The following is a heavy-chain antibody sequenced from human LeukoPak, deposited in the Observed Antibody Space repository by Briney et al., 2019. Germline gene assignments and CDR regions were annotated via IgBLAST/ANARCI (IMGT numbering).Heavy chain of an antibody. CDR2: ISGSGGST. D-gene: IGHD2-8*01. J-gene: IGHJ1*01. CDR3: AKDLPNPGTSRHFQY. V-gene: IGHV3-23*01. CDR1: GFTFTSYA. Sequence: GGSLRLSCAASGFTFTSYALSWVRHAPGKGLEWVSSISGSGGSTYYADSVKGRFTISRDNSKNTLYLQMNSLRAEDTAVYYCAKDLPNPGTSRHFQYWGQGTLVTVSS.